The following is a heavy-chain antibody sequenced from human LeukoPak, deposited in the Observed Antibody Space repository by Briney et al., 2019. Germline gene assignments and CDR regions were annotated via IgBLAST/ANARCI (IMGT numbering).Heavy chain of an antibody. D-gene: IGHD3-9*01. CDR1: GGSISSSSYF. V-gene: IGHV4-39*01. J-gene: IGHJ4*02. CDR3: ARHRYAHRLSPCGF. Sequence: PSETLSLTCTVSGGSISSSSYFWGWIRQPPGKGLEWIGTFYYSGSTYYNPSLKSRVTISVDTSNNQFSLKLSSATAADTAVYYCARHRYAHRLSPCGFWGQGTLVTVSS. CDR2: FYYSGST.